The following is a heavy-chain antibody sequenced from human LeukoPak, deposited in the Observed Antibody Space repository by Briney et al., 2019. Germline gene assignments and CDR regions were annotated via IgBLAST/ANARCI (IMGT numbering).Heavy chain of an antibody. D-gene: IGHD6-25*01. Sequence: PGGSLRLSCAASGFTFSSYEMNWVRQAPGKGLEWISYISASGTPTHYADSVEGRFSISRDNAKNSLYLQMNSLRAEDTAVYYCARDGTPIHSSGWVYMDVWGKGPTVSISS. CDR2: ISASGTPT. CDR3: ARDGTPIHSSGWVYMDV. V-gene: IGHV3-48*03. J-gene: IGHJ6*04. CDR1: GFTFSSYE.